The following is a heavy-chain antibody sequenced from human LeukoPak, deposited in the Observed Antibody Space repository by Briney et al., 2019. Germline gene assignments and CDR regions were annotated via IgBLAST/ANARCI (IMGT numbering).Heavy chain of an antibody. Sequence: SETLSLTCTVSGGSISSSSYDWGWIRQPPGKRLEWIGSIYYSGSTYYNPSLKSRVTISVDTSKNQFSLKLSSVTAADTAVYYCARPLLPGDPYDAFDIWGQGTMVTVSS. D-gene: IGHD7-27*01. J-gene: IGHJ3*02. CDR1: GGSISSSSYD. V-gene: IGHV4-39*01. CDR3: ARPLLPGDPYDAFDI. CDR2: IYYSGST.